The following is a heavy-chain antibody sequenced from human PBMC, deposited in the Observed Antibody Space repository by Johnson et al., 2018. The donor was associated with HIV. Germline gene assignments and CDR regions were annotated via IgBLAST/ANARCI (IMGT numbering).Heavy chain of an antibody. J-gene: IGHJ3*02. D-gene: IGHD2-2*01. Sequence: VQLVESGGGVVQPGRSLRLSCAASGFTFSSNPMHWVRQAPGKGLEWVAFIRYDGSDKYYEDSVKGRFTISRDKSKNTLYLQMNSLRAEDTAVYYCAKDGAMAFDIWGQGTLVTVSS. CDR3: AKDGAMAFDI. V-gene: IGHV3-30*02. CDR2: IRYDGSDK. CDR1: GFTFSSNP.